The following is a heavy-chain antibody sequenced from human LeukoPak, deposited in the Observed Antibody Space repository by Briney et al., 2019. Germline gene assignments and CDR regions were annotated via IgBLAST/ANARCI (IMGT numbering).Heavy chain of an antibody. V-gene: IGHV1-69*13. CDR2: IIPIFGTA. CDR3: ADSPRGYSYGLNWFDP. CDR1: GGTFSSYA. D-gene: IGHD5-18*01. J-gene: IGHJ5*02. Sequence: SVKVSCKASGGTFSSYAISWVRQAPGQGLEWMGGIIPIFGTANYAQKFQGRVTITADESTSTAYMELSSLRSGDTAVYYCADSPRGYSYGLNWFDPWGQGTLVTVSS.